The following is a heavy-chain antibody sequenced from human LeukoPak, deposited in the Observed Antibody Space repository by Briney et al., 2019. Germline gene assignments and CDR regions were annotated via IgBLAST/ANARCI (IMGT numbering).Heavy chain of an antibody. D-gene: IGHD3-16*01. V-gene: IGHV5-51*01. CDR2: IYPGDSDT. CDR3: ARRSWILGTKGEFDY. CDR1: GYSFTSYW. J-gene: IGHJ4*02. Sequence: GESLKISCKGSGYSFTSYWIGWVRQMPGKGLEWMGIIYPGDSDTRYSPSFQGQVTTSADKSISTAYLQWSSLKASDTAMYYCARRSWILGTKGEFDYWGQGTLVTVSS.